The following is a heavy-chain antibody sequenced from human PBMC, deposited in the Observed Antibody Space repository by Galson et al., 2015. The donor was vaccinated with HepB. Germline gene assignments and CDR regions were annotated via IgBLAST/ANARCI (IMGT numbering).Heavy chain of an antibody. Sequence: SLRLSCAASGFTFSDYYMTWIRQAPGRGLEWISYISGSGTTMFYADSLKGRFTISRDNAKNSLYLQMDSLRAEDSALYYCATLGYPTRWSPDYWGQGTLVTVSS. D-gene: IGHD2-15*01. CDR3: ATLGYPTRWSPDY. V-gene: IGHV3-11*01. J-gene: IGHJ4*02. CDR1: GFTFSDYY. CDR2: ISGSGTTM.